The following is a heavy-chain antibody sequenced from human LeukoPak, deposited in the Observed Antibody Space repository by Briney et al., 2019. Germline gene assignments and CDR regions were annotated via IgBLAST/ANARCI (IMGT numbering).Heavy chain of an antibody. CDR1: GGSISGYY. Sequence: PSETLSLTCTVSGGSISGYYWSWIRQPPGKGLEWIGYIYYSGSTNYNPSLKSRVTISVDTSKNQFSLKLSSVTAADTAVYYCARGDIRWYYFDYWGQGTLVTVSS. J-gene: IGHJ4*02. CDR3: ARGDIRWYYFDY. CDR2: IYYSGST. V-gene: IGHV4-59*01. D-gene: IGHD2-15*01.